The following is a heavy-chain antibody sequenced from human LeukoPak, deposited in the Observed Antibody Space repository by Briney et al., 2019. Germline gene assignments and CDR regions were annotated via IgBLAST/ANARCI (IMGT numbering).Heavy chain of an antibody. CDR2: IYYSGST. J-gene: IGHJ4*02. CDR3: ARGSGYYYYFDY. Sequence: PSETLSLTCTVSGGSVSSGSYYWSWIRQPPGKGLEWIGYIYYSGSTNYNPSLKSRVIMSVDTSKNQFSLTLSSVTTADTAVYYCARGSGYYYYFDYWGQGTLLTVSS. V-gene: IGHV4-61*01. CDR1: GGSVSSGSYY. D-gene: IGHD3-22*01.